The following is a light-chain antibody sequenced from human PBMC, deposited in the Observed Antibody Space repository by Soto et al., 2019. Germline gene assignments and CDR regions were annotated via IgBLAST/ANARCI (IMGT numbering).Light chain of an antibody. CDR2: RNN. CDR3: AAWDDSLSGYV. CDR1: SSNIGSNY. V-gene: IGLV1-47*01. Sequence: QCVLTQPPSASGTPGQRVTISCSGSSSNIGSNYVYWYQHLPGTAPKLLIYRNNQRPSGVPDRFSGSKSGTSASLATSGLRSEDEADYYCAAWDDSLSGYVFGSGTKVTVL. J-gene: IGLJ1*01.